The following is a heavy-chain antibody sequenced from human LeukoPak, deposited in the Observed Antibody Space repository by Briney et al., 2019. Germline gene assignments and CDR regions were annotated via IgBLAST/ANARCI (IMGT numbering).Heavy chain of an antibody. D-gene: IGHD1-26*01. Sequence: ASVKVSCKASGYTFTSYYMHWVRQAPGQGLEWMGIINPSGGSTSYAQKFQGRVTMTRDTSTSTIYMELSSLRSEDTAVYYCARAKEIVGATSSFDYWGQGTLVTVSS. V-gene: IGHV1-46*03. CDR3: ARAKEIVGATSSFDY. CDR1: GYTFTSYY. CDR2: INPSGGST. J-gene: IGHJ4*02.